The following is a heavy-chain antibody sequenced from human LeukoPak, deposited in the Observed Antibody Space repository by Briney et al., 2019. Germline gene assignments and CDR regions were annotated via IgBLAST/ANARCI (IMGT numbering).Heavy chain of an antibody. CDR2: ISDIGTT. D-gene: IGHD4-17*01. J-gene: IGHJ3*02. V-gene: IGHV4-59*11. Sequence: SETLSLTCAVSGDSFSSHYWTWIRQPPGRGLEWIGYISDIGTTNYNPSLKSRVTISIDTSKNQFSLKLSSVTTADTAVYYCARDLVTVTKGFDIWGLGTMVSVSS. CDR3: ARDLVTVTKGFDI. CDR1: GDSFSSHY.